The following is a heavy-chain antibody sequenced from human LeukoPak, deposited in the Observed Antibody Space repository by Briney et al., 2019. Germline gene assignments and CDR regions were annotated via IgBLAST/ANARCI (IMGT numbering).Heavy chain of an antibody. CDR2: IRYGGSDK. D-gene: IGHD2-15*01. Sequence: GGSLRLSCAASGFTFTSYALHWVRQAPGKGLEWVAFIRYGGSDKYYPDSVKGRFTISRDNSKNTLYLQMNSLRAEDTAVYYCAKDLRSGGRCLDYWGQGTLVTVSS. J-gene: IGHJ4*02. CDR3: AKDLRSGGRCLDY. CDR1: GFTFTSYA. V-gene: IGHV3-30*02.